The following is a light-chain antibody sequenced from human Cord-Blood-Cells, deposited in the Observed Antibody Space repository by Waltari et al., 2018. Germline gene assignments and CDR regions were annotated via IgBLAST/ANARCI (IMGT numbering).Light chain of an antibody. CDR1: QSISSW. Sequence: DIQVTQSPSTLSASVGDRVTITCRASQSISSWLAWYQQKPRKDPKLLIYDASSLESGVPSRFSGSGSGTEFTLTISSLQPDDFATYYCQQYSSQGTFGQGTKLEIK. CDR3: QQYSSQGT. V-gene: IGKV1-5*01. J-gene: IGKJ2*01. CDR2: DAS.